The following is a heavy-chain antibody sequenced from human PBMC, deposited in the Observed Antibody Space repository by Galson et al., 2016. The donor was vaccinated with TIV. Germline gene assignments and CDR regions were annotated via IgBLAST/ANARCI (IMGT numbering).Heavy chain of an antibody. V-gene: IGHV1-18*04. J-gene: IGHJ6*02. Sequence: CKASGYTFRNYGFSWVRQAPGQGLEWLGWISSYNGDTNYAHNLRGRLTMTTDSSTTTASMELRSLRSDDTAVYFCARDRGSMTMILVVDYHYGMDVWGQGTTVTVSS. CDR2: ISSYNGDT. CDR1: GYTFRNYG. D-gene: IGHD3-22*01. CDR3: ARDRGSMTMILVVDYHYGMDV.